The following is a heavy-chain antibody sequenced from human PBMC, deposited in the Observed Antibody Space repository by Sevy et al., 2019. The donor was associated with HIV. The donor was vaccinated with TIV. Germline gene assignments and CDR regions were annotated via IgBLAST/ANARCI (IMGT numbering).Heavy chain of an antibody. D-gene: IGHD6-13*01. CDR1: GFTFSSYG. V-gene: IGHV3-30*18. J-gene: IGHJ4*02. Sequence: GGSLRLSCAASGFTFSSYGMHWVRQAPGKGLEWMAVISYDGSNKYYADSVKGRFTSSRDNSKNTLYLQMNSLRAEDTAVYYCAKAGSVAAAGYYFDYWGQGTLVTVSS. CDR2: ISYDGSNK. CDR3: AKAGSVAAAGYYFDY.